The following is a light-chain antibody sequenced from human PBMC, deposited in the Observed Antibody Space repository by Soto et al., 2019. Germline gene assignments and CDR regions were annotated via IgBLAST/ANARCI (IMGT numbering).Light chain of an antibody. CDR1: QSVDNY. CDR2: GAS. Sequence: EIVMTQSPVTLSASPGESATLSCRASQSVDNYLAWCQQRPGQAPRLLIYGASTRAAGIPDRFSGSGSGTDFTLTITRLEPEDSAVYFCQQYTGPPTTVGQGTRLEIK. J-gene: IGKJ5*01. V-gene: IGKV3-20*01. CDR3: QQYTGPPTT.